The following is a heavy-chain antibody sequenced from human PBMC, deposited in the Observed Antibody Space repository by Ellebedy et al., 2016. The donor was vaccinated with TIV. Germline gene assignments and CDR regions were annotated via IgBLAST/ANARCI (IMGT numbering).Heavy chain of an antibody. D-gene: IGHD3-22*01. CDR1: GYTFTSYA. V-gene: IGHV1-8*02. Sequence: AASVKVSCKASGYTFTSYAISWVRQVTGQGLEWMGWMNPNSGNTGYAQKFQGRVTMTRNTSITTAYMELSSLRSEDTTVYYCARGGHYYDSSGYLNMAFDIWGQGTMVTVSS. CDR3: ARGGHYYDSSGYLNMAFDI. J-gene: IGHJ3*02. CDR2: MNPNSGNT.